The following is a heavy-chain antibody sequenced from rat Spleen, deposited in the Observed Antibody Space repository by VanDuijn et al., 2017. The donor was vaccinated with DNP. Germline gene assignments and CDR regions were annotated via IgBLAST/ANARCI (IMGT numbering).Heavy chain of an antibody. CDR3: TTHSSNYIFGGWFAY. CDR2: ISIGGGNT. J-gene: IGHJ3*01. V-gene: IGHV5S13*01. D-gene: IGHD1-2*01. Sequence: EVQLVESGGGLVQPGRSLKLSCAASGFTFSNYGMAWVRQAPKKGLEWVASISIGGGNTYYRDSVKGRLTISRDNTKNTQYLQMDSLRSEDTATYYCTTHSSNYIFGGWFAYWGQGTLVTVSS. CDR1: GFTFSNYG.